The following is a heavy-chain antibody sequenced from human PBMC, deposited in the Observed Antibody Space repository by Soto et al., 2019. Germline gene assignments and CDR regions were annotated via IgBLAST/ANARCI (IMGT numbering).Heavy chain of an antibody. D-gene: IGHD3-10*01. CDR3: ARAYYYGSGNKYYYFDY. V-gene: IGHV6-1*01. J-gene: IGHJ4*02. Sequence: PSQTLSLTCAISGDSVSSNSAAWNWIRQSPSRGLEWLGRTYYRSKWYNDYAVSVKSRITISPDTSKNQFSLQLNSVTPEDTAVYYCARAYYYGSGNKYYYFDYCGQGTLVTVSS. CDR1: GDSVSSNSAA. CDR2: TYYRSKWYN.